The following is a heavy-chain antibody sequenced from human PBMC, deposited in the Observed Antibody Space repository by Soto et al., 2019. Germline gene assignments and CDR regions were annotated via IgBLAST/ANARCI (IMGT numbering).Heavy chain of an antibody. CDR2: IIPIFGTA. J-gene: IGHJ6*02. Sequence: QVQLVQSGAEVKKPGSSVKVSCKASGGTFSSYAISWVRQAPGQGLEWMGGIIPIFGTANYAQKFQGRVTITADESTSTAYMELRRLRSEDTAVYYCARSGYYDSSGYYHSRDMDVWGQGTTVTVSS. D-gene: IGHD3-22*01. CDR3: ARSGYYDSSGYYHSRDMDV. CDR1: GGTFSSYA. V-gene: IGHV1-69*01.